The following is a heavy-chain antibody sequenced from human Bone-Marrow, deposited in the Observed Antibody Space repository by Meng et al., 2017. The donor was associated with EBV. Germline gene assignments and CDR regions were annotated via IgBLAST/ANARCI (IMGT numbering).Heavy chain of an antibody. V-gene: IGHV1-69*06. D-gene: IGHD1-26*01. CDR1: GGTLNNYA. CDR3: ARVKGLGATLGYYFDF. J-gene: IGHJ4*02. CDR2: IIPIFVTP. Sequence: QGELVQSGAEVKKPGCSVKVSSKASGGTLNNYAISWVRQAPGQGLEWMGGIIPIFVTPNYARKFQGRVTITADKSTSTSYMELSSLRSDDTAVYYCARVKGLGATLGYYFDFWGQGTLVTGSS.